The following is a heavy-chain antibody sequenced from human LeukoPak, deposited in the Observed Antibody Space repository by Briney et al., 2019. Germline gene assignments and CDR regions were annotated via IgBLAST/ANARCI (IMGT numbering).Heavy chain of an antibody. V-gene: IGHV1-69*05. CDR1: GGTFRSYA. CDR3: ARASIAVAGVFDY. J-gene: IGHJ4*02. Sequence: GASVKVSCKASGGTFRSYAISWVRQAPGQGLEWMGGVIAIFGTANYAQKFQGRGTITTDESTSTAYMELSSLRSEDTAVYYCARASIAVAGVFDYWGQGTLVTVSS. CDR2: VIAIFGTA. D-gene: IGHD6-19*01.